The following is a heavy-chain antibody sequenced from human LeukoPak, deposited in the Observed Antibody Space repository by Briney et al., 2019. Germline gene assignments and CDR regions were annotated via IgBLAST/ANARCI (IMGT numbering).Heavy chain of an antibody. J-gene: IGHJ3*02. Sequence: GASVKVSCKASGYTFTSYGISWVRQAPGQGLEWMGWISAYNGNTNYAQKLQGRVTMTTDTSTSTAYMELRSLRSDDTAVYYCARDLPSEMATIHGAFDIWGQGTMVTVSS. CDR2: ISAYNGNT. CDR3: ARDLPSEMATIHGAFDI. V-gene: IGHV1-18*01. D-gene: IGHD5-24*01. CDR1: GYTFTSYG.